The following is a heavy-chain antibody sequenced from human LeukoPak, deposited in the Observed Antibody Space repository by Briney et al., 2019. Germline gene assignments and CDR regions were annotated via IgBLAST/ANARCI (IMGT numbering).Heavy chain of an antibody. CDR2: IRYDGSNK. J-gene: IGHJ4*02. CDR1: GFTFSSYG. Sequence: GGSLRLSCAASGFTFSSYGMHWVRQAPGKGLEWVAFIRYDGSNKYYADSVKGRFTISRDNSKNTLYLQMNSLRAEDTAVYYCAKDAQQLAHSWAFDYWGQGTLVTVSS. D-gene: IGHD6-13*01. CDR3: AKDAQQLAHSWAFDY. V-gene: IGHV3-30*02.